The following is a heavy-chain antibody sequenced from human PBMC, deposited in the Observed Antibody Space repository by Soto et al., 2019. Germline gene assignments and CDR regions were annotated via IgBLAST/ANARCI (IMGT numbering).Heavy chain of an antibody. V-gene: IGHV1-3*01. CDR1: GYTFTSYA. CDR3: ARDLGGWPDY. D-gene: IGHD2-15*01. Sequence: GASVKVSCKASGYTFTSYAMHWVRQAPGQRLEWMGWINAGNGKTKYSQKNQGRDNITRDTSASTAYMELSSLRSEDTAVYYCARDLGGWPDYWGQGTLVTV. J-gene: IGHJ4*02. CDR2: INAGNGKT.